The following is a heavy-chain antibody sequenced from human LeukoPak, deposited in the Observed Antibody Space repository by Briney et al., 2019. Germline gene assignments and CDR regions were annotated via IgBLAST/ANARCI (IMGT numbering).Heavy chain of an antibody. CDR3: ARRRSTRGTITYDY. V-gene: IGHV4-59*08. D-gene: IGHD3-16*01. CDR1: GVSTSSHY. Sequence: SETLSLTCTASGVSTSSHYWSWIRQPPGKGLEWIGHIYHSGSTKYNPSLNSRVTLSIDTSKNQFSLKLSSVTAADTAVYYCARRRSTRGTITYDYWGQGTLVTVSS. CDR2: IYHSGST. J-gene: IGHJ4*02.